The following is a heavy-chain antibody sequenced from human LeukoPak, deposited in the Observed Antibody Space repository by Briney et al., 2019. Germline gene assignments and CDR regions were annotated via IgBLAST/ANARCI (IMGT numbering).Heavy chain of an antibody. J-gene: IGHJ4*02. CDR1: GFTFDSFA. V-gene: IGHV3-23*01. CDR3: ARAGIGVTMRMFDS. CDR2: ITGSSGSR. D-gene: IGHD3-10*01. Sequence: PGGSLRLSCAASGFTFDSFAVSWVRQAPGKGLDWVSTITGSSGSRYYADSVKGRLTISRDNSKNTLYLQMNGLRAEDTAIYYCARAGIGVTMRMFDSWGQGTLITVSS.